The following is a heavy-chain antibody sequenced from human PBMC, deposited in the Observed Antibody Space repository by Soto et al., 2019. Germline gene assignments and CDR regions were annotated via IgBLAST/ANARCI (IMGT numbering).Heavy chain of an antibody. CDR1: GGSISSYY. J-gene: IGHJ6*02. CDR3: ARDKTQSYGMDV. CDR2: IYYSGST. Sequence: SETLSLTCTVSGGSISSYYWSWIRQPPGKGLEWIGYIYYSGSTNYNPSLKSRVTISVDTSKNQFSLKLSSVTAADTAVYYCARDKTQSYGMDVWGQGTTVTVSS. V-gene: IGHV4-59*01.